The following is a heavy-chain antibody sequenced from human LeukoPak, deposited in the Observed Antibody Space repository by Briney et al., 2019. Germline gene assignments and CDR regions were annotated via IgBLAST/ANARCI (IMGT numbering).Heavy chain of an antibody. CDR2: FDPEHGET. CDR3: ASSVIAVAGIPPGY. Sequence: ASVKVSCKVSGDTLTELSIHWVRQAPGKGLEWMGGFDPEHGETIYAQKFQGRVTLTRDTSTSTAYMELRSLRSDDTAVYYCASSVIAVAGIPPGYWGQGTLVTVSS. V-gene: IGHV1-24*01. J-gene: IGHJ4*02. CDR1: GDTLTELS. D-gene: IGHD6-19*01.